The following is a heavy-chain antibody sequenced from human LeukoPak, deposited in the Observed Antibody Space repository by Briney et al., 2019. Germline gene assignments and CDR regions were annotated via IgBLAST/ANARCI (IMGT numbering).Heavy chain of an antibody. J-gene: IGHJ4*02. CDR3: ASGTTMVQGVIFAY. CDR1: GFTFSSYS. V-gene: IGHV3-48*02. CDR2: ISSSSSTI. D-gene: IGHD3-10*01. Sequence: PGGSLRLSCAASGFTFSSYSMNWVRQAPGKGLEWVSYISSSSSTIYYADSVKGRFTISRDNAKNSLYLQMNSLRDEDTAVYYCASGTTMVQGVIFAYWGQGTLVTVSS.